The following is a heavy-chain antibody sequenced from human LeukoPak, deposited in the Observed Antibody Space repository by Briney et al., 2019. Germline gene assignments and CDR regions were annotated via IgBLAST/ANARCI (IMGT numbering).Heavy chain of an antibody. CDR3: VKDLGWLVLFDI. J-gene: IGHJ3*02. CDR2: ISKDGITNGITT. D-gene: IGHD6-19*01. V-gene: IGHV3-64D*06. CDR1: AFTFSRYA. Sequence: QSGGSLRLSCSASAFTFSRYAMHWVRQAPGKGLEYVSSISKDGITNGITTYYADSVKGRFTISRDNSQNTLYLQMSSLRAEDTAAYYCVKDLGWLVLFDIWGQGTMVIVSS.